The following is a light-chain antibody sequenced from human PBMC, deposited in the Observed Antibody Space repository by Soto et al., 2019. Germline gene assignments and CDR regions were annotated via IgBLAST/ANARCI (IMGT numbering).Light chain of an antibody. CDR1: QTVNSDY. CDR3: QRYNNWPLT. Sequence: EIVLTQSPGTLSLSTGETATLSCRASQTVNSDYLAWFQQRPGQAPRLLIFATSRRATDIPDRFSGSGSGTEFTLTINSLQSEDFAVYYCQRYNNWPLTFGGGTKVDIK. V-gene: IGKV3-20*01. CDR2: ATS. J-gene: IGKJ4*01.